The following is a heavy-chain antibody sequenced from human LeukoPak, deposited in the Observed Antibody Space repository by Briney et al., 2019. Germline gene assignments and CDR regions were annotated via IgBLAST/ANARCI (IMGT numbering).Heavy chain of an antibody. CDR2: IIPILGIA. D-gene: IGHD2-2*01. CDR3: ARRGACSGTSCNLDY. CDR1: GGTFSSYA. J-gene: IGHJ4*02. V-gene: IGHV1-69*04. Sequence: SVKVSCKASGGTFSSYAISWVRQAPGQGLEWMGRIIPILGIANYAQKFQGRVTITADKSTSTAYMELSSLRSEDTAVYYCARRGACSGTSCNLDYWGQGTLVTVSS.